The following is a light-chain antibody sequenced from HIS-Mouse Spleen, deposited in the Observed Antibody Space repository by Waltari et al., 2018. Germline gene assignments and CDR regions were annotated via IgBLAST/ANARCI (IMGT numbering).Light chain of an antibody. Sequence: SYELTQSPSVSVSPGQTARLTCSGDALPKKYAYWYQQKSGQAPVMVIYEDSKRPSGIPERFSGSSAGTMAALTISGAQVGDEADDYCYATDSSGNHRVFGGGTKLTGL. J-gene: IGLJ2*01. CDR1: ALPKKY. CDR2: EDS. V-gene: IGLV3-10*01. CDR3: YATDSSGNHRV.